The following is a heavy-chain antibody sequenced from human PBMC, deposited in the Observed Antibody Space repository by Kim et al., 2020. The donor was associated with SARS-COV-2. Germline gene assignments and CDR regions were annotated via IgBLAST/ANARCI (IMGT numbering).Heavy chain of an antibody. CDR1: GGSFSGYY. CDR2: INHSGST. CDR3: ARGPTRWDIVVVPAAPRGNWFDP. V-gene: IGHV4-34*01. J-gene: IGHJ5*02. D-gene: IGHD2-2*01. Sequence: SETLSLTCAVYGGSFSGYYWSWIRQPPGKGLEWIGEINHSGSTNYNPSLKSRVTISVDTSKNQFSLKLSSVTAADTAVYYCARGPTRWDIVVVPAAPRGNWFDPWGQGTLVTVSS.